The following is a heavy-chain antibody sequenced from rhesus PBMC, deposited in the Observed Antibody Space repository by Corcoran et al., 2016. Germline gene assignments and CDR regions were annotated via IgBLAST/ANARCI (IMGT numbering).Heavy chain of an antibody. CDR1: GGSISSNY. CDR3: ARDRRIYGSDYHGFDY. Sequence: QLQESGPGLVKPSETLSLTCAVSGGSISSNYWLWIRQPPGKGLEWIGRISGSGGTTDNNPSFKSRVTISTNTSKNQFSRKLSSVTAADTAVYYGARDRRIYGSDYHGFDYWGQGVLVTVSS. V-gene: IGHV4-173*01. J-gene: IGHJ4*01. D-gene: IGHD3-22*01. CDR2: ISGSGGTT.